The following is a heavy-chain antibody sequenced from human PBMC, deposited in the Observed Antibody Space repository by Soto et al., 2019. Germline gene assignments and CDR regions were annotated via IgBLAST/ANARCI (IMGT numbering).Heavy chain of an antibody. Sequence: GASVKVSCKASGGTFSSYAISWVRQAPGQGLEWTGGIIPIFGTANYAQKFQGRVTITADESTSTAYMELSSLRSEDTAVYYCARELSSSGWREPYYYYGMDVWGQGTTVTVSS. CDR2: IIPIFGTA. V-gene: IGHV1-69*13. CDR1: GGTFSSYA. CDR3: ARELSSSGWREPYYYYGMDV. D-gene: IGHD6-19*01. J-gene: IGHJ6*01.